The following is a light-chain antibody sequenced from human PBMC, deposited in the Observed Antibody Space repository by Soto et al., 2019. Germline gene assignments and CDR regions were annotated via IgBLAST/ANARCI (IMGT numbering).Light chain of an antibody. J-gene: IGKJ2*01. CDR1: HSFSSW. Sequence: DIQMTQSPSNLSASVGDRVTITCRASHSFSSWLAWYQQKPGKAPKLLIYKASSLETRVTSRLRGSWSGTEFTLPVSILKTDAFATYFCQNYFSVYPFTFGQGTKLEIK. V-gene: IGKV1-5*03. CDR2: KAS. CDR3: QNYFSVYPFT.